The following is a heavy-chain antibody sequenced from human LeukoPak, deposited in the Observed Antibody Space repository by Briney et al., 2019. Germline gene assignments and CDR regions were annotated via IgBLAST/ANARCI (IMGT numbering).Heavy chain of an antibody. V-gene: IGHV4-34*01. D-gene: IGHD1-26*01. CDR1: GGSSSGYY. Sequence: SETLSLTCGVYGGSSSGYYWTWIRQTPGKGLEWIGEINYSGSTNYNPSLKSRVTISVDTSKNQFSLKLSSVTAADTAVYCCARHGTRYYYYYMDVWGKGTTVTISS. CDR3: ARHGTRYYYYYMDV. J-gene: IGHJ6*03. CDR2: INYSGST.